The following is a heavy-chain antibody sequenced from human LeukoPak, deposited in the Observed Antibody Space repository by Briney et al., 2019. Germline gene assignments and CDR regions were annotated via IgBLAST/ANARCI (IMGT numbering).Heavy chain of an antibody. CDR3: ARSDQQEYTSWYYFDF. Sequence: PSETLSLTCAVYGGSFSGYYWSWLRQPPGKGLEWIGEINHSGSTNYNPSLKSRVTISVDTSKNQFSLKRRSVTAADTAVYYCARSDQQEYTSWYYFDFWGQGTLVTVSS. V-gene: IGHV4-34*01. D-gene: IGHD6-6*01. J-gene: IGHJ4*02. CDR2: INHSGST. CDR1: GGSFSGYY.